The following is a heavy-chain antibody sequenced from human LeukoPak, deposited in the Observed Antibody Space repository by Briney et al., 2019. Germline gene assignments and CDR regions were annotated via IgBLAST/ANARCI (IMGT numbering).Heavy chain of an antibody. D-gene: IGHD3-10*02. CDR1: GGSTSDYY. Sequence: SETLSLTCSVSGGSTSDYYWNWIRQPAGQGLEWLGRIYYTGNTAYNPSLESRLTMSLDTAKNQFSLKVTSVTAADTAVYYCAGGGTLFTYFDSWGQGTLVTVSS. CDR2: IYYTGNT. V-gene: IGHV4-4*07. J-gene: IGHJ4*02. CDR3: AGGGTLFTYFDS.